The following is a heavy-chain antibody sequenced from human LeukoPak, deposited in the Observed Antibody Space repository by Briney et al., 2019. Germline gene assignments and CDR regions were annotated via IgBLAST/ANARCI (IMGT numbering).Heavy chain of an antibody. D-gene: IGHD3-10*01. V-gene: IGHV3-30*02. CDR3: ARPLMYYYGSETYFWFDP. CDR1: GFTFSSYG. CDR2: IRYDGSNK. Sequence: GGSLRLSCAASGFTFSSYGMHWVRQAPGKGLEWVAFIRYDGSNKYYADSVKGRFTISRDNSKNTLYLQMNSLRAEDTAVYYCARPLMYYYGSETYFWFDPWGQGTLVTVSS. J-gene: IGHJ5*02.